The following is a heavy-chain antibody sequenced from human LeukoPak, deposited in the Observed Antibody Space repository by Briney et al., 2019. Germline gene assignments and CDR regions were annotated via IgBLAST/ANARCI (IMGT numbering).Heavy chain of an antibody. CDR1: GFTFSSYA. V-gene: IGHV3-30-3*01. J-gene: IGHJ4*02. CDR2: ISYDGSNK. Sequence: GRSLRLSCAASGFTFSSYAMHWVRQAPGKGLEWVAVISYDGSNKYYADSVKGRFTISRDNSKNTLYLQMNSLRAEDTAVYYCARDRPSGYGLTYFDYWGQGTLVTVSS. CDR3: ARDRPSGYGLTYFDY. D-gene: IGHD3-22*01.